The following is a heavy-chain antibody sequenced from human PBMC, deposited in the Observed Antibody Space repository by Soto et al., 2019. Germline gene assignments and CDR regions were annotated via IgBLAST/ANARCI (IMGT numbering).Heavy chain of an antibody. V-gene: IGHV4-4*07. CDR1: GGSISSYH. CDR3: AREFRDNWNYEAY. D-gene: IGHD1-7*01. CDR2: MYSTGNT. Sequence: SETLSLTCSVSGGSISSYHWSCIRQPAGKGLEWIGRMYSTGNTNYKPYLKSRVTVSIDTSKNQFFLRLNSVTAADSAVYYCAREFRDNWNYEAYWGQGTAVTVS. J-gene: IGHJ4*02.